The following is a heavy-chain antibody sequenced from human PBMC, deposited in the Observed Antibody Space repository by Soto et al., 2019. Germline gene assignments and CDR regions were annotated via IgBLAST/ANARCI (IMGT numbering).Heavy chain of an antibody. Sequence: SVKVSCKAPGSTFSTFAFHWVRQAPGQGLESMGEIIPLFGKANYAQKFQGRVTFSADRSTTTVFMEVHRLKSDDTAVYYCVRGRIDRPDYLQTGAQGTWVTVS. D-gene: IGHD4-17*01. CDR2: IIPLFGKA. CDR1: GSTFSTFA. J-gene: IGHJ1*01. V-gene: IGHV1-69*06. CDR3: VRGRIDRPDYLQT.